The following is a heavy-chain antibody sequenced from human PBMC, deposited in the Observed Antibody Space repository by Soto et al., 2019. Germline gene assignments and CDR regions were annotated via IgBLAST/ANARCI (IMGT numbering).Heavy chain of an antibody. V-gene: IGHV3-23*01. J-gene: IGHJ1*01. Sequence: GGSLRLSCAASGFTFSSYAMSWVRQAPGKGLEWVSAISGSGGSTYYADSVKGRFTISRDNSKNTLYLQMNSLRAEDTAVYYCAIPKGFYCSGGSCYSGYSSFKHWGQGTLVTVSS. D-gene: IGHD2-15*01. CDR3: AIPKGFYCSGGSCYSGYSSFKH. CDR1: GFTFSSYA. CDR2: ISGSGGST.